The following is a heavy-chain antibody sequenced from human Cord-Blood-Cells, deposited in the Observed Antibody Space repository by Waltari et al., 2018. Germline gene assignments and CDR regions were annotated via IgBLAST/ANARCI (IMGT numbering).Heavy chain of an antibody. J-gene: IGHJ3*02. CDR1: GGSISSSSYY. V-gene: IGHV4-39*01. CDR2: IYYSGST. Sequence: QLQLQESGPGLVKPSETLSLTCTVSGGSISSSSYYWGWIHQPPGKGLEWIGSIYYSGSTYYNPSLKSRVTISVDTSKNQFSLKLSSVTAADTAVYYCARRGDGSGSYYAFDIWGQGTMVTVSS. D-gene: IGHD3-10*01. CDR3: ARRGDGSGSYYAFDI.